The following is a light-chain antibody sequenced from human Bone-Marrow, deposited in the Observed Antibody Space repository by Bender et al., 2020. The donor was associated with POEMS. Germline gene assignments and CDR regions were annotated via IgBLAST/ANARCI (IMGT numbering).Light chain of an antibody. J-gene: IGLJ3*02. CDR2: EVN. Sequence: QSALTQPASVSGSPGQSITISCTGTSSDFGTYNHISWYQQHPGRAPKVMFFEVNKRPSGVSDRFSGSRSGNMASLTISGLQDEDEAEYYCCSRTGSTTGGFGGGTKVTVL. CDR1: SSDFGTYNH. CDR3: CSRTGSTTGG. V-gene: IGLV2-23*02.